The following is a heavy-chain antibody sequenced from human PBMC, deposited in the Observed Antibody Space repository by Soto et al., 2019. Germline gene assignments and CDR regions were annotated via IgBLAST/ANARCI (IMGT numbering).Heavy chain of an antibody. CDR2: SYYSGST. V-gene: IGHV4-39*01. J-gene: IGHJ6*02. CDR1: GGSISSSSYY. CDR3: ARLLPAPIIDGMDV. Sequence: QLQLQEAGPGLVKPSETLSLTCTVSGGSISSSSYYWGWIRQPPGKGLEGIGSSYYSGSTYYNPSLKGRVTISVDTSKNQFSLKLSSVTAADTAVYYCARLLPAPIIDGMDVWGQGTTVTVSS.